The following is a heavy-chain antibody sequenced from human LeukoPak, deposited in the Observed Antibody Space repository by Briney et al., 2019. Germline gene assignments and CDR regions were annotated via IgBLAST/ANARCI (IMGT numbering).Heavy chain of an antibody. CDR3: ATDIAAAGNFDY. D-gene: IGHD6-25*01. CDR2: IYSGGST. V-gene: IGHV3-53*01. Sequence: HSGGSLRLSCAASGFTVSSNYMSWVRQAPGKGLEWVSVIYSGGSTYYADSVKGRFTISRDNSENTLYLQMNSLRAEDTAVYYCATDIAAAGNFDYWGQGTLVTVSS. CDR1: GFTVSSNY. J-gene: IGHJ4*02.